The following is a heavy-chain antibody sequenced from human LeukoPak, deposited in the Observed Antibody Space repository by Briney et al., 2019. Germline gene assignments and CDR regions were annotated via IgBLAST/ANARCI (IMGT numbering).Heavy chain of an antibody. CDR2: ISYDGSNK. Sequence: GGSLRLSCAASGFTFSSYAMHWVRQCPGQGLGRVAVISYDGSNKYYADSVKRRSTISRDNSKNTLYLQMNSLRAEDTAVYYCAKDLPISIVVVTSGAFDIWGQGTMVTVSS. D-gene: IGHD3-22*01. J-gene: IGHJ3*02. V-gene: IGHV3-30-3*01. CDR1: GFTFSSYA. CDR3: AKDLPISIVVVTSGAFDI.